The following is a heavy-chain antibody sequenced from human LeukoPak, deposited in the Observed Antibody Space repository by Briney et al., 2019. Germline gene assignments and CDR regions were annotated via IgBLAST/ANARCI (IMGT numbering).Heavy chain of an antibody. CDR3: ARDSKIAAAGTSHGMDV. V-gene: IGHV3-53*04. CDR2: IYSGGST. Sequence: GGSLRLSCAASGFTVSSNYMSRVRQAPGKGLEWVSVIYSGGSTYYADSVKGRFTISRHNSKNTLYLQMNSLRAEDTAVYYCARDSKIAAAGTSHGMDVWGQGTTVTVSS. J-gene: IGHJ6*02. CDR1: GFTVSSNY. D-gene: IGHD6-13*01.